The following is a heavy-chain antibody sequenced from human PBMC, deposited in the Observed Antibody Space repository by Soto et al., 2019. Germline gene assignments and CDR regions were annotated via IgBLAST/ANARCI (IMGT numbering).Heavy chain of an antibody. CDR3: ARVPLRDHGGKQLVYYGMDV. J-gene: IGHJ6*02. CDR2: ISSSSSAI. Sequence: EVQLVESGGGLVQPGGSLRLSCAASGFTFSSYSMNWVRQAPGKGLEWVSYISSSSSAIYYADSVKGRFTISRDNAKNSLYLHMNSLRDEDTAVYYCARVPLRDHGGKQLVYYGMDVWGQGTTVTVSS. V-gene: IGHV3-48*02. D-gene: IGHD6-13*01. CDR1: GFTFSSYS.